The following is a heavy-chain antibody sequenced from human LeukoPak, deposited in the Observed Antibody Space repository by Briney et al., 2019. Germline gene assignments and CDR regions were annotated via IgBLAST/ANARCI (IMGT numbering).Heavy chain of an antibody. D-gene: IGHD3-10*01. CDR3: AARRITMVRGVTPYYFDY. Sequence: ASVKVSCKVSGYTLTELSMHWVRQAPGKGLEWMGGFDPEDGETIYAQKFQGRVTMTEDTSTDTAYMELSSLRSEDTAVYYCAARRITMVRGVTPYYFDYWGQGTLVTVSS. CDR2: FDPEDGET. J-gene: IGHJ4*02. V-gene: IGHV1-24*01. CDR1: GYTLTELS.